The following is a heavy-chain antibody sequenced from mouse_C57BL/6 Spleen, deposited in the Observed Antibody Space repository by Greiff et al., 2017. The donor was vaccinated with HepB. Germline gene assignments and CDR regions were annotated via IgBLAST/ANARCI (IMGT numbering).Heavy chain of an antibody. CDR3: AREDDFLYAMDD. D-gene: IGHD2-13*01. CDR2: IHPNRGST. V-gene: IGHV1-64*01. Sequence: QVQLKQPGAELVKPGASVKLSCKASGYTFTSYWMHWVKQRPGQGLEWIGMIHPNRGSTNYNAKFQSKATLTVDKSSSTAYMQLSSLTSEDAAVYYCAREDDFLYAMDDWGQGTSVTVSS. J-gene: IGHJ4*01. CDR1: GYTFTSYW.